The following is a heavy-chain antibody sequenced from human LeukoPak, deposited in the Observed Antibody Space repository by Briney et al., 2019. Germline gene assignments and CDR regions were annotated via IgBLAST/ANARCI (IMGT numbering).Heavy chain of an antibody. Sequence: GGSLRLSCATSGSGFTFSSYAMSWVRQAPGKGLEWVSAISGSGGSTYYADSVKGRFTISRDNSKNTLYLQMNSLRAEDTAVYYCAKVAIVVVYPFFDYWGQGTLVTVSS. CDR2: ISGSGGST. J-gene: IGHJ4*02. V-gene: IGHV3-23*01. CDR3: AKVAIVVVYPFFDY. CDR1: GSGFTFSSYA. D-gene: IGHD3-22*01.